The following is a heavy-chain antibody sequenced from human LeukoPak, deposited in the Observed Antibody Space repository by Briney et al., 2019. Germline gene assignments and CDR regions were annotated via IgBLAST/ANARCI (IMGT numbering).Heavy chain of an antibody. Sequence: GGSLRLSCVASGFSFMNAWMIWVRQAPGKGLEWVGRIKSNADGGTPDYAAPARGRFTISRDDSKNTLYLQMNSLKTEDTAVYYCTTFYHEYSPYWGRGTLVTVSS. CDR1: GFSFMNAW. V-gene: IGHV3-15*01. J-gene: IGHJ4*02. D-gene: IGHD2/OR15-2a*01. CDR3: TTFYHEYSPY. CDR2: IKSNADGGTP.